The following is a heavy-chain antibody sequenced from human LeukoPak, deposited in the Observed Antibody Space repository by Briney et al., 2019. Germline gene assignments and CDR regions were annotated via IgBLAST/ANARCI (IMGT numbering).Heavy chain of an antibody. CDR2: INHSGRT. Sequence: PSETLSLTCAVSGGSFSGYYWTWIRQPPGKGLEWIGEINHSGRTNYNPSLKSRVTTSVATSKNQFSLKLSSVTAADTAVYYCARPLGYCSDSRCPQSWFDPWGQGTLVTVSS. CDR1: GGSFSGYY. V-gene: IGHV4-34*01. J-gene: IGHJ5*02. D-gene: IGHD2-15*01. CDR3: ARPLGYCSDSRCPQSWFDP.